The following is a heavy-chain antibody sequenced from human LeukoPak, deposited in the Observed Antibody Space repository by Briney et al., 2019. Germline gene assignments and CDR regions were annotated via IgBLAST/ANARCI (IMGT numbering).Heavy chain of an antibody. CDR2: ISGSGGGT. J-gene: IGHJ4*02. CDR3: AKRGVVIRVILVGFHKEAYYFDS. Sequence: PGGSQRLSCAVSGITLSNYGMSWVRQAPGKGLEWVAGISGSGGGTNYADSVKGRFTISRDNNKNTLYLQMNSLRAEDTAVYFCAKRGVVIRVILVGFHKEAYYFDSWGQGALVTVSS. CDR1: GITLSNYG. D-gene: IGHD3-22*01. V-gene: IGHV3-23*01.